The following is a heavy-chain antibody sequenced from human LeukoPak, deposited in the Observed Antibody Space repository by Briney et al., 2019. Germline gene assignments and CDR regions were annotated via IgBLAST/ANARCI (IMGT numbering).Heavy chain of an antibody. CDR3: AKSSQWLEPFDY. CDR1: RFTFKNYG. V-gene: IGHV3-30*02. CDR2: IWYDGSDQ. Sequence: GGSLRLSCAASRFTFKNYGMHWVRQAPGKGLEWVAVIWYDGSDQRHADSVKGRFTVSRDNSKNTLYLQMNSLRAEDTAVYYCAKSSQWLEPFDYWGQGTLVAVSS. D-gene: IGHD6-19*01. J-gene: IGHJ4*02.